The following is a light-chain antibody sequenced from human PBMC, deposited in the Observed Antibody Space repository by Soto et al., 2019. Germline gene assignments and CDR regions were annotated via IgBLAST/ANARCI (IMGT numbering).Light chain of an antibody. CDR1: QSVINSY. Sequence: ELVLTQSPGTLSLSPGERATLSCRASQSVINSYLAWYQHKAGQAPRLLIYGASSRATGIPDKFSGSGSGTDFTLTISRLEPEDCAVYYCQQYGISPWTFGQGTKVEIK. CDR3: QQYGISPWT. CDR2: GAS. V-gene: IGKV3-20*01. J-gene: IGKJ1*01.